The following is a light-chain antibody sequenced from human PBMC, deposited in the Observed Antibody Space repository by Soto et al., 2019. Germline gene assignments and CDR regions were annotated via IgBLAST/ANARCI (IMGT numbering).Light chain of an antibody. V-gene: IGLV1-47*01. Sequence: QSVLTQPPSASGTPGQRVTISCSGSSSNIGSNYVYWYQQLPGTAPKLLIYRNNQRPSGVPDRFSGSKPGTSASLAISGLRSEDEADYHCAAWDDSLSGLYVFGTGTKVTVL. CDR2: RNN. CDR3: AAWDDSLSGLYV. J-gene: IGLJ1*01. CDR1: SSNIGSNY.